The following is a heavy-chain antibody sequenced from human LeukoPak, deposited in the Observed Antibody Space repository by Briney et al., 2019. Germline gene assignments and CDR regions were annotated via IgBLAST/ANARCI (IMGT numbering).Heavy chain of an antibody. CDR2: IYSGGST. D-gene: IGHD4-11*01. CDR3: ARDLRGQTTRGALYYYYYYMDV. CDR1: GFTVSSNY. V-gene: IGHV3-53*01. Sequence: GGSLRLSCAASGFTVSSNYMSWVRQAPGKGLEWVSVIYSGGSTYYADSVKGRFTISRDNSKNTLYLQMNSLRAEDTAVYYCARDLRGQTTRGALYYYYYYMDVWGKGTTVTVSS. J-gene: IGHJ6*03.